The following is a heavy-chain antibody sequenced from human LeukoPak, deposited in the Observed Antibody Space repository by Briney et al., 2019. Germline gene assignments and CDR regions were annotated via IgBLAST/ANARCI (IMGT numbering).Heavy chain of an antibody. CDR2: IKQDGSEK. D-gene: IGHD3-16*02. J-gene: IGHJ4*02. V-gene: IGHV3-7*01. Sequence: GGSLRLSCAASGFTFSSYWMSWVRQAPGQGLEWVANIKQDGSEKYYVDSVKGRFTISRDNAKNSLYLQMNSLRAEDTAVYYCAREDYDYVWGSYRLFDYWGQGTLVTVSS. CDR3: AREDYDYVWGSYRLFDY. CDR1: GFTFSSYW.